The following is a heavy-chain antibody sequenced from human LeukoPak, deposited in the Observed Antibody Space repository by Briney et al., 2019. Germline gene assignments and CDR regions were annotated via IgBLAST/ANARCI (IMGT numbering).Heavy chain of an antibody. CDR1: GGSFSGYY. CDR2: INHSGST. V-gene: IGHV4-34*01. CDR3: ARDRAGYSSATGLGYWFDP. D-gene: IGHD6-19*01. J-gene: IGHJ5*02. Sequence: SETLSLTCAVYGGSFSGYYWSWIRQPPGKGLEWIGEINHSGSTNYNPSLKSRVTISVDTSKNQFSLKLSSVTAADTAVYYCARDRAGYSSATGLGYWFDPWGQGTLVTVSS.